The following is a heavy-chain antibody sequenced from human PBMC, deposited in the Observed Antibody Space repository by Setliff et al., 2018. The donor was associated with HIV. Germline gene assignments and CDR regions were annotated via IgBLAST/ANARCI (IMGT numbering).Heavy chain of an antibody. CDR1: GYTFTNYY. Sequence: ASVKVSCKTSGYTFTNYYVNWVRQAPGQGLEWMGVINPTGDVTAYAQKFQGRVTMTRDTSISTAYMELSRLRSDDTAVFYCARAPGPPWIQLWLTYFDYWGRGTLVTVSS. CDR2: INPTGDVT. J-gene: IGHJ4*02. D-gene: IGHD5-18*01. CDR3: ARAPGPPWIQLWLTYFDY. V-gene: IGHV1-46*01.